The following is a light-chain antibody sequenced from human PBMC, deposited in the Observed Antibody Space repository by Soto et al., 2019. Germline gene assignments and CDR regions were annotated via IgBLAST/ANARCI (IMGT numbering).Light chain of an antibody. V-gene: IGLV2-11*01. J-gene: IGLJ1*01. CDR2: DVS. CDR3: CSYAGSYTYV. CDR1: SSDVGGYNY. Sequence: QSALTQPRSVSGSPGQSVTISCTGTSSDVGGYNYGSWYQQHPGKAPKLMIYDVSKRPSGVPDRFSGSKSGNTASLTVSGLQAEDEADYYCCSYAGSYTYVLGTGTKVTVL.